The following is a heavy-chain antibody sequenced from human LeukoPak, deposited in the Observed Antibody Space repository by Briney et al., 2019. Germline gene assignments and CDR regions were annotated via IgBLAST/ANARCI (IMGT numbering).Heavy chain of an antibody. Sequence: PGGSLRLSCAASGFSFRKAWMSWVRQAPGKGLEWVGRIKSNIDGGTADYAAPVKGRLTISRDDSKNTLYLQMNTLKTEDTGVYYCGTTDGYGYEYYPFGYWGQGTLVTVSS. D-gene: IGHD3-16*01. CDR1: GFSFRKAW. V-gene: IGHV3-15*01. CDR2: IKSNIDGGTA. J-gene: IGHJ4*02. CDR3: GTTDGYGYEYYPFGY.